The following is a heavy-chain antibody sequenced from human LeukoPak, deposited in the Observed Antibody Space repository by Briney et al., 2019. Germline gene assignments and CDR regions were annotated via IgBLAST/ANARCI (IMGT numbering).Heavy chain of an antibody. J-gene: IGHJ4*02. CDR1: GFTFSSYG. CDR2: IRYDGSNK. V-gene: IGHV3-30*02. D-gene: IGHD6-13*01. CDR3: AKGPKRLVFVRGYYFDD. Sequence: PGRSLRLSCAASGFTFSSYGMHWVRQAPGKGLEWVAFIRYDGSNKYYADSVKGRFTISRDNSKNTLYLQMNSLRIEDTAVFYCAKGPKRLVFVRGYYFDDWGQGTLVTVSS.